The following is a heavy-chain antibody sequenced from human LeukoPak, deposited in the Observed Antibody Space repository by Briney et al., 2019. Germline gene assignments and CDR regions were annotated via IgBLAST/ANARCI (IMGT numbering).Heavy chain of an antibody. CDR2: IWYDGSNK. D-gene: IGHD6-19*01. CDR1: GFTFSSYG. CDR3: ARDGSSGWYWVDY. J-gene: IGHJ4*02. V-gene: IGHV3-33*01. Sequence: GGSLRLSCAASGFTFSSYGTHWVRQAPGKGLEWVAVIWYDGSNKYYADSVKGRFTISRDNSKNTLYLQMNSLRAEDTAVYYCARDGSSGWYWVDYWGQGPLVTVSS.